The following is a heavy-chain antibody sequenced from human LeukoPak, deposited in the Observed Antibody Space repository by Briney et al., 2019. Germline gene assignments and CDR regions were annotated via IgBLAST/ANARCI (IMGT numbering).Heavy chain of an antibody. D-gene: IGHD5-24*01. Sequence: GGSLRLSCAASGFTFGAYTINWVRQAPGKGLEWVSCIFSRSESILYADSVKGRFTISRDNAKNSLYLQMNSLRAEDTAVYYCAGSFDGYNYFYYWGQGTLVTVSS. CDR2: IFSRSESI. CDR3: AGSFDGYNYFYY. CDR1: GFTFGAYT. J-gene: IGHJ4*02. V-gene: IGHV3-21*01.